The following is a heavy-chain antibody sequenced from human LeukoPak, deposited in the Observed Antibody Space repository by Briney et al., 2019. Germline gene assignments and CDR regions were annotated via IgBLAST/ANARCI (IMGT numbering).Heavy chain of an antibody. J-gene: IGHJ6*03. CDR1: GFTFSSYS. V-gene: IGHV3-21*01. Sequence: PGGSLRLSCAASGFTFSSYSMNWVRQAPGKGLEWVSSISSSSSYIYYADSVKGRFTISRDNAKNSLYLQMNSLRAEDTAVYYCARDPGIAVAGTGYYYYMDVWGKGTPVTVSS. D-gene: IGHD6-19*01. CDR3: ARDPGIAVAGTGYYYYMDV. CDR2: ISSSSSYI.